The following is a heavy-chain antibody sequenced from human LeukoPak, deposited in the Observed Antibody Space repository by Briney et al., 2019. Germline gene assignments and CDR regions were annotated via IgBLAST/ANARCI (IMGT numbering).Heavy chain of an antibody. J-gene: IGHJ4*02. Sequence: GGSLRLSCAASGFPFSSYAMSWVRQAPGKGLEWVSTISNSDDSTYYADSVKGRFTISRDNSENTLFLRMNSLRAEDAAVYYCAKATGYLLWGQGTLVIVSS. CDR2: ISNSDDST. V-gene: IGHV3-23*01. CDR1: GFPFSSYA. CDR3: AKATGYLL. D-gene: IGHD1-14*01.